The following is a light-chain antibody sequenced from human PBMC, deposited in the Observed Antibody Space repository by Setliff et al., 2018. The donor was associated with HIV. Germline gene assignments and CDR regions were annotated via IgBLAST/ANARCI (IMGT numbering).Light chain of an antibody. CDR3: QQYGSSPPRIT. V-gene: IGKV3-15*01. Sequence: EIVMTQSPATLSVSPGERATLSCRASQSVSTNLAWYQQKPGQAPRLLIYAASTRATGIPARITGSGSGTEFTLTISDMQSEDFAVYYCQQYGSSPPRITFGQGTRLEIK. J-gene: IGKJ5*01. CDR2: AAS. CDR1: QSVSTN.